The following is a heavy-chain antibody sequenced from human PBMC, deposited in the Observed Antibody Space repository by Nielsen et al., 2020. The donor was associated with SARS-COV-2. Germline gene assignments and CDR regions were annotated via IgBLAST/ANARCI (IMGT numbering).Heavy chain of an antibody. D-gene: IGHD3-3*01. CDR3: ARGKRSFSGAFLNFYYYYYTDV. CDR2: INHSGST. J-gene: IGHJ6*03. Sequence: WIRQPPGKGLEWIGEINHSGSTNYNPSLKSRVTISVDTSKNQFSLKLSSVTAADTAVYFCARGKRSFSGAFLNFYYYYYTDVWGKGTTVTVSS. V-gene: IGHV4-34*01.